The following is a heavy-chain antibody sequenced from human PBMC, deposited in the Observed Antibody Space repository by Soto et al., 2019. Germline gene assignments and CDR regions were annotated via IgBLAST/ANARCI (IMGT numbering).Heavy chain of an antibody. V-gene: IGHV3-7*03. CDR3: ARDWPQIIEQWLAKFDY. D-gene: IGHD6-19*01. CDR1: GFTFSSYW. Sequence: QPGGSLRLSCAASGFTFSSYWMSWVRQAPGKGLEWVANIKQDGSEKYYVDSVKGRFTISRDNAKNSLYLQMNSLRAEDTAVYYCARDWPQIIEQWLAKFDYWGQGTLVTVSS. J-gene: IGHJ4*02. CDR2: IKQDGSEK.